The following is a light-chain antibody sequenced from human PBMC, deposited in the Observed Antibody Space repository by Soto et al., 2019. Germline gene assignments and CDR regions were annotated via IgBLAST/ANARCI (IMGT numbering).Light chain of an antibody. CDR2: EVS. J-gene: IGLJ1*01. CDR3: YSFTTSDTYV. V-gene: IGLV2-18*02. Sequence: QSVLTQPPSVSGSPGQSVTISCSGTSSDVGSYNHVSWYQQAPGTAPKLMIYEVSNRPSGVPDRFSGSKSGNTASLTISGLQPEDEADYYCYSFTTSDTYVFGTGTKVTXL. CDR1: SSDVGSYNH.